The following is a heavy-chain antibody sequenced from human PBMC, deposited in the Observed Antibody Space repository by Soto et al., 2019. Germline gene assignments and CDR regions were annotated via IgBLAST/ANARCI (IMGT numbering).Heavy chain of an antibody. V-gene: IGHV1-3*01. CDR2: INAGNGNT. Sequence: ASVKVSCKASGYTFTRYGISWVRQAPGQRLEWMGWINAGNGNTKYSQRFQGRVTITRDTSASTAYMELSSLRSEDTAVYYCARDPGYSSGWYGYDYYGMDVWGQGTTVTVSS. CDR1: GYTFTRYG. J-gene: IGHJ6*02. D-gene: IGHD6-19*01. CDR3: ARDPGYSSGWYGYDYYGMDV.